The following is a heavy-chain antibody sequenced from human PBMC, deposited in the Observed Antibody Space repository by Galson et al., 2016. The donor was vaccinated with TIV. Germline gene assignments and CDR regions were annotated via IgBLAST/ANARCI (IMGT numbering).Heavy chain of an antibody. D-gene: IGHD1-1*01. CDR1: GYNFTRFY. CDR2: FYPGDSDP. V-gene: IGHV5-51*01. Sequence: QSGAEVTKPGESLKISCTGSGYNFTRFYIAWVRQMPGKGLEWMATFYPGDSDPRYSPSFRGQVTIAADKSINTAYLQCGGLKASDTAIYYCARLNDDIRRPLKGAYGLDVWGQGTTVTVSS. J-gene: IGHJ6*02. CDR3: ARLNDDIRRPLKGAYGLDV.